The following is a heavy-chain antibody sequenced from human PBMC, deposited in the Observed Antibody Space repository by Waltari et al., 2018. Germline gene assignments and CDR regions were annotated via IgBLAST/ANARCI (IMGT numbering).Heavy chain of an antibody. CDR2: INSVGST. D-gene: IGHD3-16*01. CDR1: GFPFSSSA. CDR3: AKDGGYFDL. V-gene: IGHV3-23*03. Sequence: EVPLLESGGGLVQPGGSMRLSCAASGFPFSSSAMSWARQAPGKGLEWFSVINSVGSTYYADSVKGRFTISRDNSKNTLYLQMNSLRAEDTAVYYCAKDGGYFDLWGRGTLVTVSS. J-gene: IGHJ2*01.